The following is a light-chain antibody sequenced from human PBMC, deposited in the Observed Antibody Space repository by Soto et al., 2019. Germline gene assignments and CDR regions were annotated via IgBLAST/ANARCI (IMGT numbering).Light chain of an antibody. CDR3: AAWDDSLSGVV. Sequence: QSVLTQPPSASGTPGQRVTISCSGSSFNIGSNYVYWYQQLPGTAPKLLIYRNDQRPSGVPDRFSGSKSGTSASLAISGLRSEDEGDYYCAAWDDSLSGVVFGGGTKLTVL. CDR1: SFNIGSNY. V-gene: IGLV1-47*01. CDR2: RND. J-gene: IGLJ2*01.